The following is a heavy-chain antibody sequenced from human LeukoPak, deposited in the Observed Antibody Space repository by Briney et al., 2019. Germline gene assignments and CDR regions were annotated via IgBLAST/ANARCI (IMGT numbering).Heavy chain of an antibody. CDR3: AKDQTGGSGSYYNVN. CDR1: GFTFRSYA. D-gene: IGHD3-10*01. CDR2: ISYDGSVK. Sequence: PGGSLRLSCAASGFTFRSYAIHWVRQAPGKGLEWVAFISYDGSVKYYADSVKGRFTISRDNSKNTLYLQMNSLRAEDTAVYYCAKDQTGGSGSYYNVNWGQGTLVTVSS. J-gene: IGHJ4*02. V-gene: IGHV3-30-3*01.